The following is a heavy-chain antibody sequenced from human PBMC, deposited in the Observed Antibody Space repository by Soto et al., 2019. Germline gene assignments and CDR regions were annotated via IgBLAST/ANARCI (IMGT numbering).Heavy chain of an antibody. D-gene: IGHD2-2*01. CDR2: IYYSGST. CDR3: ARHEFVVVVPAARKGFDY. CDR1: GGSISSSSYY. J-gene: IGHJ4*02. V-gene: IGHV4-39*01. Sequence: QLQLQESGPGLVKPSETLSLTCTVSGGSISSSSYYWGWIRQPPGKGLEWIGSIYYSGSTYYNPSLQSRVTLSVATSMNHFSRRLSSVTAADTAVYYCARHEFVVVVPAARKGFDYWGQGTLVTVSS.